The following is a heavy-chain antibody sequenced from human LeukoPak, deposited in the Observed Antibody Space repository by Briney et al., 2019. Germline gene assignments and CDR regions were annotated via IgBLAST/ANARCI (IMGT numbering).Heavy chain of an antibody. CDR3: ARAPRSRYYDSSGYPLFDY. CDR1: GYIFSNYG. CDR2: ISAHNGNT. D-gene: IGHD3-22*01. V-gene: IGHV1-18*01. Sequence: ASVKVSCKASGYIFSNYGISWVRQAPGQGLEWMGWISAHNGNTDYAQKLQGRVTMTTDTSTSTAYMELRSLRSDDTAVYYCARAPRSRYYDSSGYPLFDYWGQGTLVTVSS. J-gene: IGHJ4*02.